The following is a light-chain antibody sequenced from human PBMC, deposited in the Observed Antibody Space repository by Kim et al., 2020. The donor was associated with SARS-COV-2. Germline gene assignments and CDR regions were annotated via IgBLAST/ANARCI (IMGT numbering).Light chain of an antibody. CDR2: KAS. J-gene: IGKJ1*01. Sequence: AASVGGGVIITCRTSQSISSWLAWYQQKPGKAPKLLIYKASSLESGVPSRFSGSGSGTEFPLTISSLQPDDFATYYCQQYNSYWAFGQGTKVDIK. V-gene: IGKV1-5*03. CDR3: QQYNSYWA. CDR1: QSISSW.